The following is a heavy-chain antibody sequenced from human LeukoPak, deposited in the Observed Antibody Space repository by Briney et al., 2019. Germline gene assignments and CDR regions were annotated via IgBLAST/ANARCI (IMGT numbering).Heavy chain of an antibody. CDR2: ISIDGGRT. V-gene: IGHV3-23*01. J-gene: IGHJ1*01. D-gene: IGHD3-3*01. Sequence: GGSLRLSCAASGFTFSSYAMSWVRQAPGKGLEWVSRISIDGGRTHYADSVKGRFTISRDNSKNTLYLQMNSLRAEDTAIYYCAKDTGTIEYFQHWGQGTLVTVSS. CDR3: AKDTGTIEYFQH. CDR1: GFTFSSYA.